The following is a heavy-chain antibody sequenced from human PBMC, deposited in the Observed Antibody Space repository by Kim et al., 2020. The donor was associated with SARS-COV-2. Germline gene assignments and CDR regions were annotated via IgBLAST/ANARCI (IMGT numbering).Heavy chain of an antibody. J-gene: IGHJ6*02. V-gene: IGHV1-58*02. CDR2: IVVGSGNT. CDR3: AAVSPSRGLLPFLWFRSNQITSYGMDV. Sequence: SVKVSCKASGFTFTSSAMQWVRQARGQRLEWIGWIVVGSGNTNYAQKFQERVTITRDMSTSTAYMELSSLRSEDTAVYYCAAVSPSRGLLPFLWFRSNQITSYGMDVWGQGTTVTVSS. CDR1: GFTFTSSA. D-gene: IGHD3-10*01.